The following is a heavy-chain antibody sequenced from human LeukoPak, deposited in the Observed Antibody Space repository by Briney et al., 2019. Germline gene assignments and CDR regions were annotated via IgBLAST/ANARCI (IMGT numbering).Heavy chain of an antibody. CDR1: GFTFSKYW. Sequence: GGSLRLSCAASGFTFSKYWMLWARHARGKGLESVSRINTDGTVTTYADSVKGRFTVSRGNADNTMFLQMNSVRDEDTAVYYCATKQWLAPPPDSWGQGTPVTVSS. CDR2: INTDGTVT. V-gene: IGHV3-74*01. D-gene: IGHD6-19*01. CDR3: ATKQWLAPPPDS. J-gene: IGHJ4*02.